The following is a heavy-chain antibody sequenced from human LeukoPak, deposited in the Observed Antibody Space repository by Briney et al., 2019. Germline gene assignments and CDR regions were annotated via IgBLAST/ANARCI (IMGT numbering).Heavy chain of an antibody. Sequence: GSLRLSCAASGFTFSDYYMSWIRQAPGKGLEWVSYISSSGSTIYYADSVKGRFTISRDNAKNSLYLQMNSLRAEDTAVYYCTTAIFLRVGATTDYFDYWGQGTLVTVSS. CDR2: ISSSGSTI. D-gene: IGHD1-26*01. J-gene: IGHJ4*02. CDR1: GFTFSDYY. V-gene: IGHV3-11*01. CDR3: TTAIFLRVGATTDYFDY.